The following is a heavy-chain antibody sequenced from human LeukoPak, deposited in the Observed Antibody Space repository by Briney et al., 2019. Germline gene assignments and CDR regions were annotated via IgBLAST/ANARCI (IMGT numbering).Heavy chain of an antibody. CDR2: IKQDGSEK. CDR3: AKDRVAVAGTSFDY. J-gene: IGHJ4*02. D-gene: IGHD6-19*01. V-gene: IGHV3-7*01. CDR1: GFTFSSYW. Sequence: QPGGSLRLSCAASGFTFSSYWMSWVRQAPGKGLEWVANIKQDGSEKYYVDSVKGRFTISRDNAKNSLYLQMNSLRAEDTAVYYCAKDRVAVAGTSFDYWGQGTLVTVSS.